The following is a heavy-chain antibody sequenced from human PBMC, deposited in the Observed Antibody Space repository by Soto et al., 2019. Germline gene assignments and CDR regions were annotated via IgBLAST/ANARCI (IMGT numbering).Heavy chain of an antibody. J-gene: IGHJ2*01. CDR2: IKQDGSEK. V-gene: IGHV3-7*01. D-gene: IGHD1-26*01. CDR1: GFTFTNYW. Sequence: GGSLRLSCAASGFTFTNYWLSWVRQAPGKGLEWVANIKQDGSEKNYKDSVKGRLTISRDNARNSLSLQMNSLRAEDTAVYYCARRATTSAGYFDLWGRGTLVTVSS. CDR3: ARRATTSAGYFDL.